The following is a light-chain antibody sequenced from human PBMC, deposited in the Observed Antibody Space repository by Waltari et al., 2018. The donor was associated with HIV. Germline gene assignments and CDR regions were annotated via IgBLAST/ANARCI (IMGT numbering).Light chain of an antibody. CDR1: SSAVGGYNF. J-gene: IGLJ2*01. V-gene: IGLV2-14*01. CDR2: EVR. Sequence: QSALTQPASVSGSPGPSITISCTGTSSAVGGYNFVSWYQQPPGKAPKFMIYEVRNRPSGVSNRFSGSKSGNTASLTISGLQAEDEAYYYCSSYSSSDTHVVFGGGTKLTVL. CDR3: SSYSSSDTHVV.